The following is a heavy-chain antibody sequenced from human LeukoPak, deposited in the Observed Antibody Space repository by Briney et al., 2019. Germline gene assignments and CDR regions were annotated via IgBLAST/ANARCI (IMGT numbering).Heavy chain of an antibody. D-gene: IGHD2-2*01. Sequence: GGSLRLSCAASGFTFSNAWMTWVRQAPGKGLEWVGRIYRNADGGTTDYAAPVKGRFTISRDDSNNTLYIQMNSLKTEDTAVYYCTTDSYCSTTTCYASSNYYYGLDAWGQGTSVTVSS. CDR1: GFTFSNAW. V-gene: IGHV3-15*05. CDR2: IYRNADGGTT. J-gene: IGHJ6*02. CDR3: TTDSYCSTTTCYASSNYYYGLDA.